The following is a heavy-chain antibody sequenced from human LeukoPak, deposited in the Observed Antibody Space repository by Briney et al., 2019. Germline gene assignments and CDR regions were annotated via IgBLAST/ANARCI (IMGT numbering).Heavy chain of an antibody. CDR3: ATIVVVPAAISGTGWFDP. D-gene: IGHD2-2*02. CDR2: IIHSGST. V-gene: IGHV4-34*12. J-gene: IGHJ5*02. CDR1: GGSFSSYY. Sequence: PSETLSLTCAVYGGSFSSYYWSWIRQPPGNGLEWIGEIIHSGSTNYNPSPESRVTISLDTSKSEFCVKLSSVTAADTAVYYCATIVVVPAAISGTGWFDPWGQGTLVTVSS.